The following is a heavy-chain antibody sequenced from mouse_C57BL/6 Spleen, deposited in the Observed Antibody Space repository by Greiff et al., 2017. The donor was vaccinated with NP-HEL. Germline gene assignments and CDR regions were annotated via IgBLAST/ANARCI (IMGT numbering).Heavy chain of an antibody. CDR3: ATIYYDYDVWYFDV. D-gene: IGHD2-4*01. CDR1: GYTFTDYN. Sequence: EVQLQQSGPELVKPGASVKIPCKASGYTFTDYNMDWVKQSHGKSLEWIGDINPNNGGTIYNQKFKGKATLTVDKSSSTAYIERRSLTSDDTAVYYCATIYYDYDVWYFDVWGTGTTVTVSS. V-gene: IGHV1-18*01. CDR2: INPNNGGT. J-gene: IGHJ1*03.